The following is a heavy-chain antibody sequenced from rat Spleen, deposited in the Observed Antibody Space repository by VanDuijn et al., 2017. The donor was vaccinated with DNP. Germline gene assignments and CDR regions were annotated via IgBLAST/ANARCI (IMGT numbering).Heavy chain of an antibody. CDR2: INPDGGST. CDR1: GFTFSTYW. CDR3: AKVRTTGIPGFAY. D-gene: IGHD1-9*01. V-gene: IGHV5-58*01. J-gene: IGHJ3*01. Sequence: EVQLVETGGGLVQPGRSLKLSCVASGFTFSTYWMYWIRQAPGKGLEWVASINPDGGSTYYPDSVKGRFTISRDNAENTVYLQMNSLRSEDTATYYCAKVRTTGIPGFAYWGQGTLVTVSS.